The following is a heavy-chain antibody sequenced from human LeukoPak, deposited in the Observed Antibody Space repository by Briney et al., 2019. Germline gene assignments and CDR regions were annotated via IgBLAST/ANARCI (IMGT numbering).Heavy chain of an antibody. V-gene: IGHV4-59*01. J-gene: IGHJ5*02. D-gene: IGHD1-1*01. Sequence: SETLSITCTVSGGSISSYYWSWIRQPPGKGLEWIGHIYGSGSTNYNPSPKSRVTLSVDTSKNQFSLKLSSVTAADTAVYYCAREGTSGTHLNWFDPWGQGTLVTVSS. CDR1: GGSISSYY. CDR2: IYGSGST. CDR3: AREGTSGTHLNWFDP.